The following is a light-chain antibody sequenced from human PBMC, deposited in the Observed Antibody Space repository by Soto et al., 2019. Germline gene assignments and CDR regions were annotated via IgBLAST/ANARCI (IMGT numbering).Light chain of an antibody. J-gene: IGKJ4*01. CDR3: QQYGSSPLT. CDR2: RAS. V-gene: IGKV3-20*01. Sequence: DIVLTQHPVTLSLSPGERATLSCRASQSVSSNYVAWYQQKPGQTPKVLIYRASSRATGIPDRFSGSGSGTDFTLTISRLEPEDFAMYYCQQYGSSPLTFGGGTKVDIK. CDR1: QSVSSNY.